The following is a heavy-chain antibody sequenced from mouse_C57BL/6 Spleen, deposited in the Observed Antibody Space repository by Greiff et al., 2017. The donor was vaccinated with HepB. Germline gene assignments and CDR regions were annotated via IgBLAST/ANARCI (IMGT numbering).Heavy chain of an antibody. J-gene: IGHJ4*01. D-gene: IGHD1-1*01. CDR1: GYAFTNYL. V-gene: IGHV1-54*01. CDR3: ARYYYGSSYDYYAMDY. Sequence: QVQLQQSGAELVRPGTSVKVSCKASGYAFTNYLIEWVKQRPGQGLEWIGVINPGSGGTNYNEKFKGKATLTADKSSSTAYMQLSSLTSEDSAVYFCARYYYGSSYDYYAMDYWGQVTSVTVSS. CDR2: INPGSGGT.